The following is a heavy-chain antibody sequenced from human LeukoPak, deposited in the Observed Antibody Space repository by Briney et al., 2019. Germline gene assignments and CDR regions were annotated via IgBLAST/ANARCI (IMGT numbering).Heavy chain of an antibody. V-gene: IGHV4-30-2*01. CDR2: IYHSGST. J-gene: IGHJ3*02. CDR1: GGSISSGGYS. CDR3: ARDLGYSYGDAFDI. Sequence: SETLSLTCAVSGGSISSGGYSWRWLRQPPGKGLEWIGYIYHSGSTYYNPSLKSRVTISVDRSKNQFSLKLSSVTAADTAVYYCARDLGYSYGDAFDIWGQGTMVTVSS. D-gene: IGHD5-18*01.